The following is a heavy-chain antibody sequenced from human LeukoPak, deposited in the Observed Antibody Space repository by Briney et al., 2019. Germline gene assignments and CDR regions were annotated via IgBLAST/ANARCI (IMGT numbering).Heavy chain of an antibody. Sequence: GGSLRLSCAASGFTFSSYGMHWVRQAPGKGLEWVAVISYDGSNKYYADSVKGRFTISRDNSKNTLYLQMNSLRAEDTAVYYCAKSLETTYGDRGYWGQGTLVTVSS. CDR2: ISYDGSNK. D-gene: IGHD4-17*01. CDR1: GFTFSSYG. J-gene: IGHJ4*02. V-gene: IGHV3-30*18. CDR3: AKSLETTYGDRGY.